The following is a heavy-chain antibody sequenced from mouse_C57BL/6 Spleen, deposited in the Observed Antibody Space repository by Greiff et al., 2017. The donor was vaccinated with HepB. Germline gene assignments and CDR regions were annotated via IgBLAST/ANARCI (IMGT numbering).Heavy chain of an antibody. CDR3: YWAWFAY. V-gene: IGHV1-20*01. Sequence: EVQLQQSGPELVKPGDSVKISCKASGYSFTGYFMNWVMQSHGKSLEWIGRINPYNGDTFYNQKFKCKATLTVDKSSSTAHMELRSLTSEDSAVYVCYWAWFAYWGQGTLVTVSA. CDR1: GYSFTGYF. J-gene: IGHJ3*01. CDR2: INPYNGDT.